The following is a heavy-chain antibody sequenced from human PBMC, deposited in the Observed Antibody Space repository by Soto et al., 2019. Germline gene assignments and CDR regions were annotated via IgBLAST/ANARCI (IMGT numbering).Heavy chain of an antibody. V-gene: IGHV4-34*01. Sequence: SETLSLTCAVYGGSFSGYYWSWIRQPPGKGLEWIGEINHSGSTNYNPSLKSRVTISVDTSKNQFSLKLSSVTAADTAVYYCARQAQPTYYYGSGSYHFDYWGQGTLVTVSS. J-gene: IGHJ4*02. CDR3: ARQAQPTYYYGSGSYHFDY. D-gene: IGHD3-10*01. CDR2: INHSGST. CDR1: GGSFSGYY.